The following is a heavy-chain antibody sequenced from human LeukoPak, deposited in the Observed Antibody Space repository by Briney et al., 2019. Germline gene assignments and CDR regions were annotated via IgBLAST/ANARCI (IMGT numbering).Heavy chain of an antibody. CDR3: ARDVGARGGFDP. V-gene: IGHV3-30*03. Sequence: PGGSLRLSCAASGFTFSSYWMHWVRQAPGKGLEWVAVISYDGSNKYYADSVKGRFTISRDNSKNTLYLQMNSLRAEDTAVYYCARDVGARGGFDPWGQGTLVTVSS. J-gene: IGHJ5*02. D-gene: IGHD1-26*01. CDR1: GFTFSSYW. CDR2: ISYDGSNK.